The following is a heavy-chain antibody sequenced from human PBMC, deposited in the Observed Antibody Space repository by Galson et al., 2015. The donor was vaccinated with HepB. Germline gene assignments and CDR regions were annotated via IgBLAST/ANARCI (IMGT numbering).Heavy chain of an antibody. Sequence: SLRLSCAASGFTFSNAWMNWVRQAPGKGLEWVGRIKSKTDGGTTDYAAPVKGRFTISRDDSKNTLYLQMNSLKTEDTAVYYCTTNSGSYLSYYYYMDVWGKGTTVTVSS. CDR3: TTNSGSYLSYYYYMDV. CDR1: GFTFSNAW. CDR2: IKSKTDGGTT. J-gene: IGHJ6*03. D-gene: IGHD1-26*01. V-gene: IGHV3-15*07.